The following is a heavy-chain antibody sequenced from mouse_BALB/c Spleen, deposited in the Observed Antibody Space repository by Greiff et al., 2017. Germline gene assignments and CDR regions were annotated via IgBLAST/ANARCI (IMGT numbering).Heavy chain of an antibody. CDR1: GFTFSSYA. V-gene: IGHV5-6-5*01. D-gene: IGHD2-1*01. Sequence: EVKLVESGGGLVKPGGSLKLSCAASGFTFSSYAMSWVRQTPEKRLEWVASISSGGSTYYPDSVKGRFTISRDNARNILYLQMSSLRSEDTAMYYCARGMVTTLFDYWGQGTTLTVSS. CDR2: ISSGGST. J-gene: IGHJ2*01. CDR3: ARGMVTTLFDY.